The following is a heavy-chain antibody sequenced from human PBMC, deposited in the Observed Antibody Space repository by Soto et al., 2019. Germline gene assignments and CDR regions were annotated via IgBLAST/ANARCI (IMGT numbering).Heavy chain of an antibody. V-gene: IGHV3-33*01. D-gene: IGHD2-2*01. Sequence: QVQLVESGGGVVQPGRSLRLSCAASGFTFSSYGMHWVRQAPGKGLEWVAVIWYDGSNKYYADSVKGRFTISRDNSKNKVYLQMNSLGAEDTAVYYWAREVVPAAKHAWNYYGKDVWGQGTTVTVSS. J-gene: IGHJ6*02. CDR1: GFTFSSYG. CDR2: IWYDGSNK. CDR3: AREVVPAAKHAWNYYGKDV.